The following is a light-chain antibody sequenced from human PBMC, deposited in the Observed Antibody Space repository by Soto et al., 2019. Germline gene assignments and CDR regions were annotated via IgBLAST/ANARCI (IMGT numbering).Light chain of an antibody. CDR3: QHRGEWPPGAT. CDR1: QSIRNS. J-gene: IGKJ5*01. V-gene: IGKV3-11*01. CDR2: DAS. Sequence: EIVLTQSPATLSWSPGERATLSGRASQSIRNSLAWYQQKPGQAPRLLIYDASNRATGIPARFGGRGSGTDFTLTISSLEPEDFAVYYCQHRGEWPPGATLGQGTRLEIK.